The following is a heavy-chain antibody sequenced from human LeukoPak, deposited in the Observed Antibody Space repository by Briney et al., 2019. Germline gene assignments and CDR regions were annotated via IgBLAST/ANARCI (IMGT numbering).Heavy chain of an antibody. CDR2: IFHRGTT. V-gene: IGHV4-39*02. CDR3: ASEILYFSLPGHPKTEYFEQ. Sequence: SETLSLTCTVSGGSISTDRYNWGWIRQPPGKGREWVGSIFHRGTTYYNPSLKSRVSLTLDTSNNHFSVTLRSVTTADTAVYYCASEILYFSLPGHPKTEYFEQWGQGSLVIVSS. J-gene: IGHJ1*01. CDR1: GGSISTDRYN. D-gene: IGHD2/OR15-2a*01.